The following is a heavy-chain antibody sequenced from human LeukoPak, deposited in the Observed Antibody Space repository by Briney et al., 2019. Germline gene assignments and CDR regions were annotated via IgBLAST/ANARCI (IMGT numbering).Heavy chain of an antibody. V-gene: IGHV3-7*01. CDR3: ARGPPRYSSSWLVDYLDY. CDR2: VKQDGSEK. Sequence: PGGSLRLSCAASRFPFSDYWMSWVRQAPGKGLEWVANVKQDGSEKYYVDSVKGRFTISRDNAKNSLYLQMNSLRVEDTAVYYCARGPPRYSSSWLVDYLDYWGQGTLVTVSS. J-gene: IGHJ4*02. D-gene: IGHD6-13*01. CDR1: RFPFSDYW.